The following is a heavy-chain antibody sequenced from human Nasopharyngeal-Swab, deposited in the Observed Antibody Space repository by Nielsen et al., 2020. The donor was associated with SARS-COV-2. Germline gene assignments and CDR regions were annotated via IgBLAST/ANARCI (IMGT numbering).Heavy chain of an antibody. J-gene: IGHJ4*02. D-gene: IGHD3-10*01. CDR2: IIPIFGTA. CDR3: ARDHRGYGSGSYPDY. Sequence: WVRQAPGQGLEWMGGIIPIFGTANYAQKFQGRVTITADESTSTAYMELSSLRAEDTAVYYCARDHRGYGSGSYPDYWGQGTLVTVSS. V-gene: IGHV1-69*01.